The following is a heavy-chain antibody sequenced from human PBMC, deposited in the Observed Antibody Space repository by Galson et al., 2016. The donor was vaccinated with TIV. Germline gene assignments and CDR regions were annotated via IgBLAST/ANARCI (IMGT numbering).Heavy chain of an antibody. D-gene: IGHD3-10*01. Sequence: SLRLSCAGSEFTFDDYAMHWVRQAPGKGLEWVSGISWNGGKIDYADSVKGRFTISRDNAENSLYREMNSLKTEDTALYYCAKDSGAGTYFIPYYFDYWGQGTLVVVSS. CDR2: ISWNGGKI. CDR1: EFTFDDYA. J-gene: IGHJ4*02. V-gene: IGHV3-9*01. CDR3: AKDSGAGTYFIPYYFDY.